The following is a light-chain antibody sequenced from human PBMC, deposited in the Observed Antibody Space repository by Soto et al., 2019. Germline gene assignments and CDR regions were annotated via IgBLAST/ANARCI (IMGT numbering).Light chain of an antibody. CDR2: AAS. V-gene: IGKV1-9*01. J-gene: IGKJ4*01. CDR3: QQLNSYPRWLT. Sequence: DIQLTQSPSFLSASVGDRVTITCRASQGISSYLAWYQQKPGKAPKLLIYAASTLQSGVPSRFSGSGSGTEFTLTISSLQPEDFATYYCQQLNSYPRWLTFGGGTKVEIK. CDR1: QGISSY.